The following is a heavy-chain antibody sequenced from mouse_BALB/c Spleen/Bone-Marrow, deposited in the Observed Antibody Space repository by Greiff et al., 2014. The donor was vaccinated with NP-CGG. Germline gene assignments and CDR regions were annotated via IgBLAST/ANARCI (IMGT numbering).Heavy chain of an antibody. CDR3: ARGPH. Sequence: VNLVESGAELVKPGASVKLSCKASGYTFTSYYMYWVKQRPGQGLEWIGEINPSNGGTNFHEKFKRRATLPVDKSSSTAYVQLSSRRSEDWAVDYCARGPHWGQGTSGT. J-gene: IGHJ4*01. V-gene: IGHV1S81*02. CDR1: GYTFTSYY. CDR2: INPSNGGT.